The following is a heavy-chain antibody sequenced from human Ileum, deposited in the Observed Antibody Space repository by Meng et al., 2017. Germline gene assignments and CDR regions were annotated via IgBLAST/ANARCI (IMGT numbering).Heavy chain of an antibody. CDR1: GGSISSSNYY. J-gene: IGHJ2*01. Sequence: SETLSLTCTVSGGSISSSNYYWGWIRPPPGKGLEWIGNRYCSGNTYYNPSLRSRVTISVDTSKNQFSLNLSSVTAADTAVYYCARDPGSVNSWPYDYFDLWGRGTLVTVSS. V-gene: IGHV4-39*07. CDR3: ARDPGSVNSWPYDYFDL. CDR2: RYCSGNT. D-gene: IGHD6-13*01.